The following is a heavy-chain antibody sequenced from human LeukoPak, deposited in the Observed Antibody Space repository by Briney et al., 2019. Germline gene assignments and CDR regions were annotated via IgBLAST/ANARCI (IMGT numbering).Heavy chain of an antibody. CDR1: GFTFSSYA. CDR3: ARDDYGETFDY. CDR2: ISGLGGST. J-gene: IGHJ4*02. Sequence: GGSLRLSCAASGFTFSSYAMSWVRQAPGKGLEWVSAISGLGGSTYYADSVKGRFTISRDNSKNTLYLQMNSLRAEDTAVYYCARDDYGETFDYWGQGTLVTVSS. V-gene: IGHV3-23*01. D-gene: IGHD4-17*01.